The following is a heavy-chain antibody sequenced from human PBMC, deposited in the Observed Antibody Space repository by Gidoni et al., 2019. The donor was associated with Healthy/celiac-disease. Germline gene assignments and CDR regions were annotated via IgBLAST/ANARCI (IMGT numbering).Heavy chain of an antibody. V-gene: IGHV3-23*01. CDR3: AKDCDSWNDDQGGFDY. J-gene: IGHJ4*02. D-gene: IGHD1-1*01. Sequence: TISRDNSKNTLYLQMNSLRAEDTAVYYCAKDCDSWNDDQGGFDYWGQGTLVTVSS.